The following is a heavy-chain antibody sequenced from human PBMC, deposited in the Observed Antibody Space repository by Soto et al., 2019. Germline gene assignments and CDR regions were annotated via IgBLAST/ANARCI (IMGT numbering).Heavy chain of an antibody. CDR3: TRREVLDDGMDV. CDR2: IRSKANSYAT. J-gene: IGHJ6*02. V-gene: IGHV3-73*01. D-gene: IGHD1-1*01. CDR1: GFTFSGSA. Sequence: GGPLRLSCAASGFTFSGSAVHWVRQASGKGLEWVGRIRSKANSYATAYAASVKGRFTVSRDDSKNTAYLQMNSLKTEDAAVYYCTRREVLDDGMDVWGQGTTVTVSS.